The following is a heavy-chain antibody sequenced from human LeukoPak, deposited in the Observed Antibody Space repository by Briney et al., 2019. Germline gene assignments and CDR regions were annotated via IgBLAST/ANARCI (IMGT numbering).Heavy chain of an antibody. V-gene: IGHV3-23*01. CDR2: ISGSGGST. CDR1: GFTFSSYT. Sequence: PGGSLRLSCAASGFTFSSYTMSWVRQAPGKGLEWVSAISGSGGSTYYADSVKGRFTISRDNSKNTLYLQMNSLRAEDTAVYYCAKDGYSSSWYHGYWGQGTLVTVSS. J-gene: IGHJ4*02. D-gene: IGHD6-13*01. CDR3: AKDGYSSSWYHGY.